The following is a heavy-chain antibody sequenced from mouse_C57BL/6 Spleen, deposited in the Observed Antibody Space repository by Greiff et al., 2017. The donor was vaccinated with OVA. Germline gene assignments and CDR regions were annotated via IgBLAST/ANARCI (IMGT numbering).Heavy chain of an antibody. CDR2: IHPNSGST. V-gene: IGHV1-64*01. CDR1: GYTFTSYW. CDR3: ARFDYYGSSYVGD. J-gene: IGHJ4*01. D-gene: IGHD1-1*01. Sequence: QVQLQQPGAELVKPGASVKLSCKASGYTFTSYWMHWVKQRPGQGLEWIGMIHPNSGSTNYNEKFKSKATLTVDKSSSTAYMQLSSLTSENSAVYYCARFDYYGSSYVGDWGQGTSVTVSS.